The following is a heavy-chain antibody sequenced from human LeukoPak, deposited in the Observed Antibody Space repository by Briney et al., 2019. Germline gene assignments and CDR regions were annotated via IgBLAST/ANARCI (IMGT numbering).Heavy chain of an antibody. Sequence: KASETLSLTCTVSGGSISSYYWSWIRQPPGKGLEWVSSISSSSSYIYYADSVKGRFTISRDNAKNSLYLQMNSLRAEDTAVYYCARGVVVVTAPVDYWGQGTLVTVSS. D-gene: IGHD2-21*02. CDR1: GGSISSYY. CDR3: ARGVVVVTAPVDY. J-gene: IGHJ4*02. V-gene: IGHV3-21*01. CDR2: ISSSSSYI.